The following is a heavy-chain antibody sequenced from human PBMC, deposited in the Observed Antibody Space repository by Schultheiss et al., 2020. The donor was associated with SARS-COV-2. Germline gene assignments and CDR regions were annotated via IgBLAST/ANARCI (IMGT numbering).Heavy chain of an antibody. CDR2: IYSGGST. CDR1: GFTFSSYS. J-gene: IGHJ6*02. D-gene: IGHD3-22*01. CDR3: ARGEYYDSSGYSVVESAYYYGMDV. V-gene: IGHV3-66*01. Sequence: GGSLRLSCAASGFTFSSYSMNWVRQAPGKGLEWVSVIYSGGSTYYADSVKGRFTISRDNAKNSLYLQMNSLRAEDTAVYYCARGEYYDSSGYSVVESAYYYGMDVWGQGTTVTVSS.